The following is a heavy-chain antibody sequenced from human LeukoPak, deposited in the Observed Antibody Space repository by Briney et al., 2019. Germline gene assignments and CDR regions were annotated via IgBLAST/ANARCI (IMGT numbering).Heavy chain of an antibody. CDR1: GFTFVDYA. J-gene: IGHJ4*02. CDR3: ARAPHGVTPLTMI. Sequence: GGSLRLSCTASGFTFVDYAFSWVRQAPGRGLEWVGFIRSKHFGGTTEYAASVQGRFTISRDDYSSITYLQMNSLKTEDTALYYCARAPHGVTPLTMIWGQGTLVTVSS. D-gene: IGHD3-22*01. V-gene: IGHV3-49*04. CDR2: IRSKHFGGTT.